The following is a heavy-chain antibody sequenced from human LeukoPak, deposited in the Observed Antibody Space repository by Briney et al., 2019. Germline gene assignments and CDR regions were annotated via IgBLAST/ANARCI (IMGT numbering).Heavy chain of an antibody. CDR2: INPNSGGT. Sequence: ASVKVSCKASGYTFTGYYMHWVRQAPGQGLEWMGRINPNSGGTNYAQKFQGRVTMTRDTSISTAYMELSRLRSDDTAVYYCARVVAVAKNWFDPWGQGTLVIVSS. D-gene: IGHD6-19*01. V-gene: IGHV1-2*06. CDR3: ARVVAVAKNWFDP. CDR1: GYTFTGYY. J-gene: IGHJ5*02.